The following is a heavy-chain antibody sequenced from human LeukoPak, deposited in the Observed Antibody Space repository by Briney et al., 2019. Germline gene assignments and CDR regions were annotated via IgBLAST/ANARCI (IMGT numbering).Heavy chain of an antibody. CDR2: FDPEDGET. D-gene: IGHD2-2*01. CDR1: GGTFSSYA. Sequence: ASVKVSCKASGGTFSSYAISWVRQAPGQGLEWMGGFDPEDGETIYAQKFQGRVTMTGDTSTDTAYMELSSLRSEDTAVYYCATFSSSTSCFHYWGQGTLVTVSS. J-gene: IGHJ4*02. V-gene: IGHV1-24*01. CDR3: ATFSSSTSCFHY.